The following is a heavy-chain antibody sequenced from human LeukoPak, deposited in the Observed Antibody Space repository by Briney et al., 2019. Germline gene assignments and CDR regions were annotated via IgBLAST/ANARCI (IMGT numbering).Heavy chain of an antibody. CDR2: ISAYNGNT. CDR3: ARDGYATTVIEDDY. V-gene: IGHV1-18*01. CDR1: GYTFNSYG. D-gene: IGHD4-17*01. J-gene: IGHJ4*02. Sequence: ASVKVSCKASGYTFNSYGISWVRQAPGQGLEWMGWISAYNGNTNYAQKLQGRVTMTTDTSTSTAYMELRSLRSDDTAVYYCARDGYATTVIEDDYWGQGTLVTVSS.